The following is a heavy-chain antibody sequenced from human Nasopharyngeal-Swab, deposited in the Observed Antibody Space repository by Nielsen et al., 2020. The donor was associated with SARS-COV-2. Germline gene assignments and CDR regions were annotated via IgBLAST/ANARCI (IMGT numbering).Heavy chain of an antibody. CDR1: GFTFSSYS. Sequence: GESLKISCAASGFTFSSYSMNWVRQAPGKGLEWVSSISSSSSYIYYADSVNGRFTISRDNAKNSLYLQMNSLRAEDTAVYYCAKMTTVTTVWPPGYYYGMDVWGQGTTVTVSS. D-gene: IGHD4-17*01. CDR2: ISSSSSYI. V-gene: IGHV3-21*01. CDR3: AKMTTVTTVWPPGYYYGMDV. J-gene: IGHJ6*02.